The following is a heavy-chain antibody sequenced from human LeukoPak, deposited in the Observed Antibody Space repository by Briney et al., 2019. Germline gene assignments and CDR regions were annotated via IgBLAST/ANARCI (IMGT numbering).Heavy chain of an antibody. CDR2: ISSGGSAI. D-gene: IGHD1-26*01. V-gene: IGHV3-48*03. CDR1: GFTFSSYE. CDR3: ARGGSSRAKNYFEY. Sequence: GGSLRLSCAASGFTFSSYEMNWVRQAPGKGLEWVSYISSGGSAIYYADSVKGRFTISRDNAKNSLYLQMNSLRAEETAVYYCARGGSSRAKNYFEYWGQGTLVTVSS. J-gene: IGHJ4*02.